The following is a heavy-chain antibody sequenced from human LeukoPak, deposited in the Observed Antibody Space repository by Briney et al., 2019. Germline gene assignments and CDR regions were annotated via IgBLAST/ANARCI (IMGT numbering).Heavy chain of an antibody. CDR1: GFXFSSYW. V-gene: IGHV3-7*05. CDR3: ARFGVPYGVDV. Sequence: PGGSLRLSCAAPGFXFSSYWMSWVRQAPGKGLGWVANIKPDGSEKYYVDSVKGRFTISRDNAKNSLYLQMNSLRAEDTAMYYCARFGVPYGVDVWGQGTTVTVSS. J-gene: IGHJ6*02. D-gene: IGHD2-8*01. CDR2: IKPDGSEK.